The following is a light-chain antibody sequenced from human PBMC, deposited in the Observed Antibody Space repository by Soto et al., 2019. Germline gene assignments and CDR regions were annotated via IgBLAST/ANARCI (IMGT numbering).Light chain of an antibody. CDR3: QQSYSTLWT. CDR1: QSISNH. V-gene: IGKV1-39*01. Sequence: DIQMTQSPSSLSASVGDWVTIFCRASQSISNHVNWYQQKPGKAPKLLIYGAFRLQSGVPSRFSGSGSGTEFTLTISSLQPEDFATYYCQQSYSTLWTFAQGTKVDIK. CDR2: GAF. J-gene: IGKJ1*01.